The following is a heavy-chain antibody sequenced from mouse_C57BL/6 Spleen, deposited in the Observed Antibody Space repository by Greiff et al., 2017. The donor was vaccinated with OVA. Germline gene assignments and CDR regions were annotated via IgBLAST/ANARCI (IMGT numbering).Heavy chain of an antibody. CDR3: ARSLIITTVVATPF. CDR1: GYAFSSSW. CDR2: IYPGDGDT. Sequence: QVQLQQSGPELVKPGASVKISCKASGYAFSSSWMNWVKQRPGKGLEWIGRIYPGDGDTNYNGKFKGKATLTADKSSSTAYMQLSSLTSEDSAVYFCARSLIITTVVATPFWGQGTTLTVSS. V-gene: IGHV1-82*01. J-gene: IGHJ2*01. D-gene: IGHD1-1*01.